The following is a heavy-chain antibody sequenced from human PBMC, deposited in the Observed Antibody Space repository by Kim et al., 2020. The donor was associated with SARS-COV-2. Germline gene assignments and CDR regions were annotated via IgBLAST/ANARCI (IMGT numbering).Heavy chain of an antibody. D-gene: IGHD3-22*01. CDR1: GYSFTSYW. V-gene: IGHV5-51*01. J-gene: IGHJ4*02. CDR3: ARLEHEASEDYYDSSGYSDY. Sequence: GESLKISCKGSGYSFTSYWIGWVRQMPGKGLEWMGIIYPGDSDTRYSPSFQGQVTISADKSISTAYLQWSSLKASDTAMYYCARLEHEASEDYYDSSGYSDYWGQGTLVTVSS. CDR2: IYPGDSDT.